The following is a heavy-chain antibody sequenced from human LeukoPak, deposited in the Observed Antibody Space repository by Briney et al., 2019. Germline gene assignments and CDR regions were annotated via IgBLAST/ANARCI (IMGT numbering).Heavy chain of an antibody. Sequence: GESLKISCKGAGYSFTSYWIGWVRLMPGEGLEWMGIIYPGDSETRYSPSFQGQVTMSVDKSISTAYLQWSSLKSSDTAMYYCARLSGRDFDFWGQGTLVTVSS. CDR2: IYPGDSET. CDR1: GYSFTSYW. CDR3: ARLSGRDFDF. J-gene: IGHJ4*02. D-gene: IGHD1-26*01. V-gene: IGHV5-51*01.